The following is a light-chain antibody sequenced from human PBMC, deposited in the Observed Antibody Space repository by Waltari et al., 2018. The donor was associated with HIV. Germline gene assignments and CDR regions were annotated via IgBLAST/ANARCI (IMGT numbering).Light chain of an antibody. V-gene: IGLV2-8*01. CDR1: SSDVGGYNY. CDR3: SSYAGSNNVV. J-gene: IGLJ2*01. Sequence: QSVLTQPPSASGSPGQSVTISCTGTSSDVGGYNYVSWYQQHPGKAPKLMIYGVNKRPSGVPDRFSGSKSGNTASLTVSGLQAEDEAKYYCSSYAGSNNVVFGGGTKLTVL. CDR2: GVN.